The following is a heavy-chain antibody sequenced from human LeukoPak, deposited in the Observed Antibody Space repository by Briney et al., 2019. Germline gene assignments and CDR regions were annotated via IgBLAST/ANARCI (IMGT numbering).Heavy chain of an antibody. CDR1: GYTLTSYD. CDR3: ARGRVGWELLRTRDYYYYMDV. CDR2: MSPNSGNT. V-gene: IGHV1-8*01. D-gene: IGHD1-26*01. J-gene: IGHJ6*03. Sequence: ASVKVSCKASGYTLTSYDINWVRQATGQGLEWMGWMSPNSGNTGYAQKFQGRVTITRNTSISTAYMELSSLRSEDTAVYYCARGRVGWELLRTRDYYYYMDVWGKGTTVTVSS.